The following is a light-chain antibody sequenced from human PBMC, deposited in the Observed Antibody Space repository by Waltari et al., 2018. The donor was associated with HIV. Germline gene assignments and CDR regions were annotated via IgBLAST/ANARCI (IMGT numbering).Light chain of an antibody. CDR1: TFNLGNNL. V-gene: IGLV1-47*01. Sequence: QSVLIRPPSASGTPGQRVTIPCSGSTFNLGNNLVYWYQQLPGTAPRLLIAGNNHRHSGVPDRFSTSNSGTSASLAISGLRSEDEVDYYCAAWDDSLTGWVFGGGTKLTVL. CDR2: GNN. CDR3: AAWDDSLTGWV. J-gene: IGLJ3*02.